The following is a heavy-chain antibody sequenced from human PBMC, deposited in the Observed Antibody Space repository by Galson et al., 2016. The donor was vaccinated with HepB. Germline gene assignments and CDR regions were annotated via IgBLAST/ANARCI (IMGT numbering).Heavy chain of an antibody. CDR1: GFTFSAYS. CDR3: ARGRDSGVVYAMVFDN. Sequence: SLRLSCAASGFTFSAYSMNWVRQAPGKGLEWVSSIGSSGSFVKYADSVKGRFTISRDSAKTSLYLQMSSLRSEDTAIYYCARGRDSGVVYAMVFDNWGQGNPVTVSS. V-gene: IGHV3-21*01. J-gene: IGHJ4*02. D-gene: IGHD2-8*02. CDR2: IGSSGSFV.